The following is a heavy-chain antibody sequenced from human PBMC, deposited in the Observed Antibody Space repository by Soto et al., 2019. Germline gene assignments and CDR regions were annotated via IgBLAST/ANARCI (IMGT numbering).Heavy chain of an antibody. CDR2: ISTYNGNT. CDR1: GYTFITYG. D-gene: IGHD3-22*01. V-gene: IGHV1-18*01. Sequence: ASVKVSCKASGYTFITYGVSWVRQAPGQGLDWLGWISTYNGNTRYAERLQGRVTMTTDTTTNTAYMELRNLRSDDTAVYYCARGPTDYYDDSANYFLDYWGQGTLVTVSS. CDR3: ARGPTDYYDDSANYFLDY. J-gene: IGHJ4*02.